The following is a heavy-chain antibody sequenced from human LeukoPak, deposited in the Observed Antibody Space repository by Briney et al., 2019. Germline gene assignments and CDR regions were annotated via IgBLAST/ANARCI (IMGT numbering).Heavy chain of an antibody. J-gene: IGHJ4*02. V-gene: IGHV3-53*04. CDR1: GFTVSNNY. CDR3: VYVDTLMATGDY. CDR2: IYSSGST. Sequence: GGSVRLSCAASGFTVSNNYMNWVRQAPGKGLEWVSVIYSSGSTYYADSVKGRFTISRHNSKNTLYLQMNSLRPEDTAVYYCVYVDTLMATGDYWGQGTLVTVSS. D-gene: IGHD5-18*01.